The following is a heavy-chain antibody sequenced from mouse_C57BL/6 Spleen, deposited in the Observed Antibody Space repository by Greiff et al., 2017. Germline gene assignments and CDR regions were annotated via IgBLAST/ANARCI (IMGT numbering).Heavy chain of an antibody. CDR1: GYTFTSYW. CDR2: IYPGSGST. V-gene: IGHV1-55*01. D-gene: IGHD2-3*01. CDR3: ARSDGYPAWFAY. J-gene: IGHJ3*01. Sequence: QVQLQQPGAELVKPGASVKMSCKASGYTFTSYWITWVKQRPGQGLEWIGDIYPGSGSTNYNEKFKSKATLPVDTSSSTAYMQLSSLTSEDSAVYYCARSDGYPAWFAYRGQETLVTVSA.